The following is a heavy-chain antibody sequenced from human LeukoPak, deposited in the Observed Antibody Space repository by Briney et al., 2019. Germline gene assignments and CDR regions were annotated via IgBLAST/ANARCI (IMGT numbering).Heavy chain of an antibody. D-gene: IGHD5-18*01. Sequence: PSETLSLTCTVSGASINTYYWSWIRQPPGVGLEWIAYVRDNGESNYNPSLKSRVAISLDTANNQISLRLSFVTAADTAIYYCARQPANTAAFDIWGLGTMVTVSS. CDR2: VRDNGES. J-gene: IGHJ3*02. V-gene: IGHV4-59*08. CDR3: ARQPANTAAFDI. CDR1: GASINTYY.